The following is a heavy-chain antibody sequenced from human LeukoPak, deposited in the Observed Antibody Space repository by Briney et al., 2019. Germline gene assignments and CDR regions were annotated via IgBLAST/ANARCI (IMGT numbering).Heavy chain of an antibody. Sequence: PGGSLRLSCEASGFTFSRYWMRWVRQAPGKGLVWVSRIKSDGKTNYADSVKGRFTISRDNAKNTVSLQMDSLRAEDTGVYYCARAPSEVGGYYPEYFRHWGQGTLVTVSS. CDR1: GFTFSRYW. CDR3: ARAPSEVGGYYPEYFRH. D-gene: IGHD3-22*01. CDR2: IKSDGKT. J-gene: IGHJ1*01. V-gene: IGHV3-74*01.